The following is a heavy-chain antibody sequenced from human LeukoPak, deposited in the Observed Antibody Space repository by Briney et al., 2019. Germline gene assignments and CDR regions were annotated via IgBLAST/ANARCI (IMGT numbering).Heavy chain of an antibody. J-gene: IGHJ4*02. V-gene: IGHV3-23*01. D-gene: IGHD2-15*01. CDR1: GFTFSSYA. CDR3: AKKVKCSGGSCYTLFDY. CDR2: ISGSGGST. Sequence: GGSLRLSCAASGFTFSSYAMSWVRQAPGAGLEWVSAISGSGGSTYYADSVQGRFTISRDNSKNTLYLQMNSLRAEDTAVYYCAKKVKCSGGSCYTLFDYWGQGTLVTVSS.